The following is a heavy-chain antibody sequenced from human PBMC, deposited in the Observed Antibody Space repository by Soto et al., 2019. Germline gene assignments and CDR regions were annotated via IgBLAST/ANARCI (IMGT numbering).Heavy chain of an antibody. J-gene: IGHJ4*02. Sequence: ASMKVSCKASGYSFTSTGISWVRQAPGQGPEWMGWTSTFNGEAKYAQKLQGRVTMTTDTSTTTAYMELRSLTSDDTAVYYCARDLDGSGSYFTDYWGQGTMVTVYS. V-gene: IGHV1-18*01. CDR3: ARDLDGSGSYFTDY. CDR1: GYSFTSTG. D-gene: IGHD3-10*01. CDR2: TSTFNGEA.